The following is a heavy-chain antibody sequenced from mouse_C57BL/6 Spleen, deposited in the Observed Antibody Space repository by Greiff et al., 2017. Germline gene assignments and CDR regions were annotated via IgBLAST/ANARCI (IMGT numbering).Heavy chain of an antibody. J-gene: IGHJ3*01. CDR1: GYTFTSYW. CDR3: AIFYDYDGPWFAY. V-gene: IGHV1-55*01. D-gene: IGHD2-4*01. Sequence: VQLQQPGAELVKPGASVKMSCKASGYTFTSYWITWVKQRPGQGLEWIGDIYPGSGSTNYNEKFKSKATLTVDTSSSTAYMQLSSLTSEDSAVYYCAIFYDYDGPWFAYWGQGTLVTVSA. CDR2: IYPGSGST.